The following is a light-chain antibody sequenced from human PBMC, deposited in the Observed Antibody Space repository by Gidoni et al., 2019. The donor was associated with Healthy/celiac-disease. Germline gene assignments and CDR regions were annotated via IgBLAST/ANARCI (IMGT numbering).Light chain of an antibody. CDR3: QVWDSSSDHYV. CDR2: DAS. V-gene: IGLV3-21*03. CDR1: HIGSKS. J-gene: IGLJ1*01. Sequence: SYVLTQPPSVSVAPGKTARITCGGNHIGSKSVHWYQQKPGQAPVLVVYDASDRPSGIPERFSGSNSGNTATLTISRVEAGDEADYYCQVWDSSSDHYVFGTGTKVTVL.